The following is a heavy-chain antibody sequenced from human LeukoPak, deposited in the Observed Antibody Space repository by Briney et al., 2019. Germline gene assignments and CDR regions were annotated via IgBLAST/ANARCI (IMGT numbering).Heavy chain of an antibody. J-gene: IGHJ4*02. V-gene: IGHV4-4*07. D-gene: IGHD3-22*01. Sequence: SETLSLTCTVSGGSINSYYWNWIRQPAGKGLEWIGHIYTSGRTKYNPSLKSRVTMSVDTSKNQFSLKLSSVTAADTAVYYCARKPIVNSAWYYFDYWGQGTLVTVSS. CDR3: ARKPIVNSAWYYFDY. CDR1: GGSINSYY. CDR2: IYTSGRT.